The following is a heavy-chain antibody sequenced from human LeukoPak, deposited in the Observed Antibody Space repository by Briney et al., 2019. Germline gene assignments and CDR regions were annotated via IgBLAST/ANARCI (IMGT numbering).Heavy chain of an antibody. V-gene: IGHV4-38-2*01. D-gene: IGHD2-2*01. J-gene: IGHJ4*02. CDR1: GYSISTGRY. CDR2: IYHSGST. Sequence: SETLSLTCAVSGYSISTGRYWGWIRQPPGKGLEWIGSIYHSGSTYYNPSLKSRVTISVDMSKNHFSLTLRSVTAADTAVYYCARSLSTAGIDYWGQGTLVTVSS. CDR3: ARSLSTAGIDY.